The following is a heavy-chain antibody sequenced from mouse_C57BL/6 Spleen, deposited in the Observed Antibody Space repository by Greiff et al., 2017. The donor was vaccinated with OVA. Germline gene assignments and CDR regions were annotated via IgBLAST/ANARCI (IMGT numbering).Heavy chain of an antibody. CDR3: AREGGGNWYFDV. CDR1: GFTFSSYA. CDR2: ISDGGSYT. J-gene: IGHJ1*03. Sequence: EVKVVESGGGLVKPGGSLKLSCAASGFTFSSYAMSWVRQTPEKRLEWVATISDGGSYTYYPDNVKGRFTFSRDNAKNNLYLQLSHLKSEDTAMDYCAREGGGNWYFDVWGTGTTVTVSS. V-gene: IGHV5-4*03.